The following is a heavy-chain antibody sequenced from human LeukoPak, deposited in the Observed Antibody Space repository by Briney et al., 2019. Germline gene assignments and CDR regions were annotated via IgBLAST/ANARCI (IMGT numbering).Heavy chain of an antibody. D-gene: IGHD3-22*01. CDR2: INGNGQQR. V-gene: IGHV3-23*01. Sequence: PGGSLRLSCSASGFTFSRSAMTWVRQLPGKGLEWVSTINGNGQQRYYGDSVKGRFSVSRDNSKNTLYLQMDSLRADDSALYYCAKDGYYLDSCGFFIHFDHWGQGTLVTVSS. J-gene: IGHJ4*02. CDR1: GFTFSRSA. CDR3: AKDGYYLDSCGFFIHFDH.